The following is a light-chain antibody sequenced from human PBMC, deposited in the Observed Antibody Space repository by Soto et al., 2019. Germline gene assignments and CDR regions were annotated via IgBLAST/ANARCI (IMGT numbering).Light chain of an antibody. CDR3: SSFTSSSTFV. CDR2: DVS. J-gene: IGLJ1*01. CDR1: SSDVGRYNY. V-gene: IGLV2-14*03. Sequence: QSALAQPVSVSGSRGQSITISCTGTSSDVGRYNYVSWFQQHPGKVPKLIIYDVSNWPSGVSDRFSGSKSGNTASLTISGLQPEDEADYYCSSFTSSSTFVFGTGTKVTV.